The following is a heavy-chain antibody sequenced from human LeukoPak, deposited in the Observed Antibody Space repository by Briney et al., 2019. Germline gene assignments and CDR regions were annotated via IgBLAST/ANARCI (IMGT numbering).Heavy chain of an antibody. J-gene: IGHJ4*02. CDR3: ASNIAARRAIDY. V-gene: IGHV4-34*01. CDR1: GGSFSGYY. Sequence: PSETLSLTCAVYGGSFSGYYWGWIRQPPGKGLEWIGSIYYSGSTYYNPSLKSRVTISVDTSKNQFSLKLSSVTAADTAVYYCASNIAARRAIDYWGQGTLVTVSS. CDR2: IYYSGST. D-gene: IGHD6-6*01.